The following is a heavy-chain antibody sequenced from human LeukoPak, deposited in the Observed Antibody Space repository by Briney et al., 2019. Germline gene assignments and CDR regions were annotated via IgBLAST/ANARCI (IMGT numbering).Heavy chain of an antibody. D-gene: IGHD2-15*01. CDR2: IKQDGSEK. CDR1: GFTFSSYW. J-gene: IGHJ4*02. Sequence: GGSLRLSCAASGFTFSSYWMSWVRQAPGKGLEWVANIKQDGSEKYYVDSVKGRFTISRDNAKNSLYLQMNSLRAEDTAVYYCARDSGYCSGGSCYSFYSGFDYWGQGTLVTVSS. CDR3: ARDSGYCSGGSCYSFYSGFDY. V-gene: IGHV3-7*01.